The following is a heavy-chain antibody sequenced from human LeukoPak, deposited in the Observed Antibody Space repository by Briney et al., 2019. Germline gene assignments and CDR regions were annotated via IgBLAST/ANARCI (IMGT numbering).Heavy chain of an antibody. V-gene: IGHV3-7*03. J-gene: IGHJ4*02. Sequence: QSGGSLRLSCAASEFTFSSYWMDWVRQAPGKGLEWVAHIKQDGSEKYYVDSVKGRFTISRDNTKNSLYLQMNSLRAEDTAVYYCTRDPRRLDYWGQGTLVTVSS. CDR1: EFTFSSYW. CDR3: TRDPRRLDY. CDR2: IKQDGSEK.